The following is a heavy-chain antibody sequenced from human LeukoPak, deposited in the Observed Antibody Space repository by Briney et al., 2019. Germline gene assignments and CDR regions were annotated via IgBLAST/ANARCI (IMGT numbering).Heavy chain of an antibody. CDR3: AKGIDGYNTVDIFSMDV. Sequence: PGGSLRLSCAASGFTFSSYDMHWVRQAPGKGLEWVAFIRYDGSNKDCADSVKGRFTISRDNSKNTLYLQMNSLRAEDTAVYYCAKGIDGYNTVDIFSMDVWGQGTTVTVSS. D-gene: IGHD5-24*01. V-gene: IGHV3-30*02. J-gene: IGHJ6*02. CDR2: IRYDGSNK. CDR1: GFTFSSYD.